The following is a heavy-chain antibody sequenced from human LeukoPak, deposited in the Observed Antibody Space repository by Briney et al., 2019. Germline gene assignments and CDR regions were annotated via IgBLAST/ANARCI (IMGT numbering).Heavy chain of an antibody. CDR3: AKGGRYFDWLLSDIYSDY. CDR1: GFTFSSYA. CDR2: ISGSGGST. D-gene: IGHD3-9*01. V-gene: IGHV3-23*01. J-gene: IGHJ4*02. Sequence: GGSLRLSCAASGFTFSSYAMSWVRQAPGKGLEWVSAISGSGGSTYYADSVKGRFTISRDNSKNTLYLQMNSLRAEDTAVYYCAKGGRYFDWLLSDIYSDYWGQGILVTVSS.